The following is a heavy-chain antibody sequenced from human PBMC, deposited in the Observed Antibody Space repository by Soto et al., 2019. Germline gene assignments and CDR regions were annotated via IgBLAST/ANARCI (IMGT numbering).Heavy chain of an antibody. J-gene: IGHJ5*02. Sequence: ASVKVSCKASGGTFSSYAISWVRQAPGQGLEWMGGIIPIFGTANYAQKFQGRVTITADESTSTAYMELSSLRSEDTAVYYCAKDAPLLWFGELPLDPWGQGTLVTVSS. V-gene: IGHV1-69*13. CDR2: IIPIFGTA. CDR1: GGTFSSYA. D-gene: IGHD3-10*01. CDR3: AKDAPLLWFGELPLDP.